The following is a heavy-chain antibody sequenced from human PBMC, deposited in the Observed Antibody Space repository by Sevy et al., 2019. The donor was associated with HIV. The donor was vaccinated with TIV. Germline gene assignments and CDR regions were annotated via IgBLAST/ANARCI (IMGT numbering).Heavy chain of an antibody. Sequence: GGSLRLSCTASGFTFSNAWMSWVRQAPGKGLEWVGRIKSRTDGGTTDYAAPVKGRFTISRDDSKNTLYLQMNSLKTEDTDVYYCTTYYDILTGYIFDYWGQGTLVTVSS. CDR1: GFTFSNAW. CDR3: TTYYDILTGYIFDY. J-gene: IGHJ4*02. V-gene: IGHV3-15*01. D-gene: IGHD3-9*01. CDR2: IKSRTDGGTT.